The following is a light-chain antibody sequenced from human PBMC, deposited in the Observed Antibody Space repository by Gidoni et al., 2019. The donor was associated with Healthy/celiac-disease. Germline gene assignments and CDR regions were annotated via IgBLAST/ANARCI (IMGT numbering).Light chain of an antibody. Sequence: QSALTQPRSVSGSPGQSVTISCTGTSSDVGGYNYVSCYQQHPGKAPKLMIYDVSKRPSGVPDRFSGSKSGNTASLTITGLQAEDEADYYCCSYAGSYGGVFGGGTKLTVL. V-gene: IGLV2-11*01. CDR1: SSDVGGYNY. J-gene: IGLJ3*02. CDR2: DVS. CDR3: CSYAGSYGGV.